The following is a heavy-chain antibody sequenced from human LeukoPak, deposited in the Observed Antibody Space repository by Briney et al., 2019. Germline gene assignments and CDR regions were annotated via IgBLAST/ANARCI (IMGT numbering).Heavy chain of an antibody. J-gene: IGHJ4*02. CDR3: AKDLGGSGSYYVY. CDR2: ISGSGGST. V-gene: IGHV3-23*01. CDR1: GFTFSSYA. Sequence: PGGSLRLSCAASGFTFSSYAMSWVRQAPRKGLEWVSAISGSGGSTYYADSVKGRFTISRDNSKNTLYLQMNSLRAEDTAVYYCAKDLGGSGSYYVYWGLGTLVTVSS. D-gene: IGHD3-10*01.